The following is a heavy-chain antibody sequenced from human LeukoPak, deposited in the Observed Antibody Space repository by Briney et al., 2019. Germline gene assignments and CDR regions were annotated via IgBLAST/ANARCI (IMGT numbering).Heavy chain of an antibody. D-gene: IGHD6-13*01. CDR3: EKDHSSSWYFPFDY. Sequence: GGSLRLSCAASGFTFSSYAMSWVRQAPGKGLEWVSAISGSGGSTYYADSVKGRFTISRDNSKNTLYLQMNSLRAEDTAVYYCEKDHSSSWYFPFDYWGQGTLVTVSS. CDR1: GFTFSSYA. J-gene: IGHJ4*02. V-gene: IGHV3-23*01. CDR2: ISGSGGST.